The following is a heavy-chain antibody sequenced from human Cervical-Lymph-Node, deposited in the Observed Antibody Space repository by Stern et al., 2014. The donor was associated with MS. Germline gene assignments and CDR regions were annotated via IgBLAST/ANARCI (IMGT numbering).Heavy chain of an antibody. CDR3: AGQPVDTAMVPFDY. CDR1: GGSISSYY. D-gene: IGHD5-18*01. CDR2: IYYSGST. V-gene: IGHV4-59*01. J-gene: IGHJ4*02. Sequence: VQLEESGPGLVKPSETLSLTCTVSGGSISSYYWSWIRQPPGKGLEWLGYIYYSGSTNYNPSLKSRVTISVDTSKNQFSLKLSSVTAADTAVYYCAGQPVDTAMVPFDYWGQGTLVTVSS.